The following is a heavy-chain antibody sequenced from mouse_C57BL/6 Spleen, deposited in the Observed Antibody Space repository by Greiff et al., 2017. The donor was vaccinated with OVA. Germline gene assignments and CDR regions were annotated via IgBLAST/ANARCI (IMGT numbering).Heavy chain of an antibody. Sequence: EVQLQQSGPELVKPGASVKIPCKASGYTFTDYNMDGVKQSHGKSLEWIGDINPNNGGTIYNQKFKGKATLTVDKSSSTAYMELRSLTSEDTAVYYCARWGDYGKYFDVWGTGTTVTVSA. V-gene: IGHV1-18*01. CDR2: INPNNGGT. J-gene: IGHJ1*03. D-gene: IGHD2-4*01. CDR3: ARWGDYGKYFDV. CDR1: GYTFTDYN.